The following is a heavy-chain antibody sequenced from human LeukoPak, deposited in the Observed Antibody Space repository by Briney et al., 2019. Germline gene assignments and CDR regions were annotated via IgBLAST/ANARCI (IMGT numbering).Heavy chain of an antibody. CDR3: ARYGSYYGSARLDY. CDR1: GGSISSYY. D-gene: IGHD3-10*01. CDR2: IYYSGGT. V-gene: IGHV4-59*01. J-gene: IGHJ4*02. Sequence: SETLSLTCTVSGGSISSYYWSWIRQPPGKGLEWIGYIYYSGGTNYNPSLKSRVTISVDTSKNQFSLKLSSVTAADTAVYYCARYGSYYGSARLDYWGQGTLVTVSS.